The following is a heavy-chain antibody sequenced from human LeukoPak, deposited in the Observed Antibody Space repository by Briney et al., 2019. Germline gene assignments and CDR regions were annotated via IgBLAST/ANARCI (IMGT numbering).Heavy chain of an antibody. CDR3: ARQYCGGDCYPNNYYYYMDV. J-gene: IGHJ6*03. D-gene: IGHD2-21*02. Sequence: PSETLSLTCTVSGGSISSYYWSWIRQPPGKGLEWIGYIYTSGRTNYNPSLMSRVTISVDTSKNQFSLKLSSVTAADTAVYYCARQYCGGDCYPNNYYYYMDVWGKGTPVTVSS. V-gene: IGHV4-4*09. CDR2: IYTSGRT. CDR1: GGSISSYY.